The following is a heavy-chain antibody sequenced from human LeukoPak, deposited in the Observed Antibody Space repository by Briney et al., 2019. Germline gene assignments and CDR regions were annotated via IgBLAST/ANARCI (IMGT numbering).Heavy chain of an antibody. CDR2: ISGSGGST. V-gene: IGHV3-23*01. CDR3: TKDEYGSGRYDY. Sequence: PGGSLRLSCAASGFTFSSYAMSWVRQAPGKGLEWVSAISGSGGSTYYADSVKGRFTISRDNSKNTLYLQMNSLRAEDTAVYYCTKDEYGSGRYDYWAQGTLVTVSS. D-gene: IGHD3-10*01. J-gene: IGHJ4*02. CDR1: GFTFSSYA.